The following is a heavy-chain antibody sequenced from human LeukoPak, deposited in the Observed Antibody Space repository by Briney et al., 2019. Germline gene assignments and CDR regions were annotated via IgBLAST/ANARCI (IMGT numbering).Heavy chain of an antibody. Sequence: SETLSLTCAVYGGSFSAYYWSWIRQSPGKGLEWIAEINHRGDTNYNPSVKSRVSISVDTSKNQFSLKVTSLTAADTAVYYCARGPTISETGYFDYWGQGTLVTVYS. CDR2: INHRGDT. CDR3: ARGPTISETGYFDY. D-gene: IGHD1-1*01. CDR1: GGSFSAYY. V-gene: IGHV4-34*01. J-gene: IGHJ4*03.